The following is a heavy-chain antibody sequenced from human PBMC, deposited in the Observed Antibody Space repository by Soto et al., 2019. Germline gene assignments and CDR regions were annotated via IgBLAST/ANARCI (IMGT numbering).Heavy chain of an antibody. Sequence: EVQLVESGGGLVQPGGSLRLSCVASGFIFNSYSMNWVRQAPGKGLEWISYINSGSTSVFYADSVTGRFTISRDNAKNSLYLQMNSLRAEDTAVYYCGSSASPDAYWGQGTLVTVSS. J-gene: IGHJ4*02. V-gene: IGHV3-48*01. CDR1: GFIFNSYS. D-gene: IGHD3-22*01. CDR2: INSGSTSV. CDR3: GSSASPDAY.